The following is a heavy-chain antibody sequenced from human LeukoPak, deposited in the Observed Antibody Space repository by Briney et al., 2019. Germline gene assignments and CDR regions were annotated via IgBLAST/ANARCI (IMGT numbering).Heavy chain of an antibody. CDR1: GYTFTGYY. V-gene: IGHV1-2*02. J-gene: IGHJ5*02. D-gene: IGHD3-22*01. Sequence: ASVKVSCKASGYTFTGYYMHWVRQAPGQGLEWMGCINPNSGGTNYAQKFQGRVTMTRDTSISTAYMELSRLRSDDTAVYYCARDGGEGYYESSPYPGPFDPWGQGTLVTVSS. CDR2: INPNSGGT. CDR3: ARDGGEGYYESSPYPGPFDP.